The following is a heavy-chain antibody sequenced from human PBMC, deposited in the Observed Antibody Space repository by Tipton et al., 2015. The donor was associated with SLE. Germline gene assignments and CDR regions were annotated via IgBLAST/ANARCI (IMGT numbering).Heavy chain of an antibody. CDR1: GDSISSGPYY. V-gene: IGHV4-61*09. D-gene: IGHD2-15*01. Sequence: TLSLTCIVSGDSISSGPYYWSWIRQPAGKGLEWIGHVYTTGATNYNPSLQSRVTISLDTSKNQLSLKLSSVTAADTAVYYCVICSPAGCAYFDYWGQGRLVTVSS. J-gene: IGHJ4*02. CDR3: VICSPAGCAYFDY. CDR2: VYTTGAT.